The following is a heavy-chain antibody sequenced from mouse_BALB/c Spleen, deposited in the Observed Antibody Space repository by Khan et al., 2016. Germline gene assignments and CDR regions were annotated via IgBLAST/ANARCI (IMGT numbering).Heavy chain of an antibody. J-gene: IGHJ2*01. CDR1: GYTFTNYG. V-gene: IGHV9-3*02. Sequence: IPLGESGPELKKPGETVKISCKASGYTFTNYGMNWVKQAPGRGLMWLGWLNSNTGEPTYAEEFKGRFAFSLETYASTTNLQINILKNEETATYFCARWYGNWHDYGGHGTTPAV. CDR3: ARWYGNWHDY. D-gene: IGHD2-10*02. CDR2: LNSNTGEP.